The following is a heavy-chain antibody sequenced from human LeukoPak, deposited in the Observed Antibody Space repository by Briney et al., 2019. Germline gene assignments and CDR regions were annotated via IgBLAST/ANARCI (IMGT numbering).Heavy chain of an antibody. J-gene: IGHJ4*02. CDR1: GFTFSDYY. CDR2: ISSSGSTI. D-gene: IGHD3-10*01. CDR3: VSAYGGLLDY. Sequence: GGSLRLSCAASGFTFSDYYMSWIRQAPGKGLEWVSYISSSGSTIYYADSVKGRFTISRDNAKKSLYLQMNSLRADDTALYYCVSAYGGLLDYWGQGTLVTVSS. V-gene: IGHV3-11*04.